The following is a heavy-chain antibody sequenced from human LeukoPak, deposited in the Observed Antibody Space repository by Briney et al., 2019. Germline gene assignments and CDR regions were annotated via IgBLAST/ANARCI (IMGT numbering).Heavy chain of an antibody. V-gene: IGHV3-30*18. CDR2: RSYDGSNK. CDR1: GXTFSSYG. CDR3: AKDMPSTVTSPLYYFDY. D-gene: IGHD4-17*01. J-gene: IGHJ4*02. Sequence: GGSLRLSCAASGXTFSSYGMHWVRQAPGKGLEWVAVRSYDGSNKYYADSVKGRFTISRDNSKNTLYLQMNSLRAEDTAVYYYAKDMPSTVTSPLYYFDYWGQGTLVTVSS.